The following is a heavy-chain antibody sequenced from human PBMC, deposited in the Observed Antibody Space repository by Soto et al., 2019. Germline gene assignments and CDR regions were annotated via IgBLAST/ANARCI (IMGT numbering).Heavy chain of an antibody. CDR2: INHSGST. V-gene: IGHV4-34*01. D-gene: IGHD3-3*01. CDR1: GGSFSGYY. Sequence: SETLSLTCAVYGGSFSGYYWSWIRQPPGKGLEWIGEINHSGSTNYNPSLKSRVTISVDTSKNQFSLKLSSVTAADTAVYYCARITIFGVVDYYYYGMDVWGQGTTVIVSS. CDR3: ARITIFGVVDYYYYGMDV. J-gene: IGHJ6*02.